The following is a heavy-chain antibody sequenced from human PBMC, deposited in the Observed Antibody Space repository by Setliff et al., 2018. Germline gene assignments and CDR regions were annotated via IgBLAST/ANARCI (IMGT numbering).Heavy chain of an antibody. CDR1: GYTFTDYG. V-gene: IGHV1-18*01. J-gene: IGHJ4*02. CDR2: ISPYTGNT. Sequence: ASVKVSCKASGYTFTDYGVNWVRQAPGQGLEWVGWISPYTGNTYYAPKFQGRVIMTTDTSTTTAYMELKSLRSDDTAIYYCLRLVRYCTKIACQATSGDEVWGLGTLVTVSS. CDR3: LRLVRYCTKIACQATSGDEV. D-gene: IGHD2-8*01.